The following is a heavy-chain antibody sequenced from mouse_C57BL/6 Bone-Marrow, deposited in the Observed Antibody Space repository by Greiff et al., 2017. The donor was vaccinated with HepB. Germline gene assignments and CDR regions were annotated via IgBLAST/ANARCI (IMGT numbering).Heavy chain of an antibody. D-gene: IGHD1-1*01. CDR2: IDPANGNT. V-gene: IGHV14-3*01. CDR1: GFNLKNTS. CDR3: ARGGCMYYHGSSWDYYAMDY. Sequence: VQLQQSVAELVRPGASVKLSCTASGFNLKNTSMHWVKQRPDQGLEWIGRIDPANGNTKYAPKFQGKATITADTSSNTAYLQLSSLTSEDTAIYYGARGGCMYYHGSSWDYYAMDYGGQGTSVTVSS. J-gene: IGHJ4*01.